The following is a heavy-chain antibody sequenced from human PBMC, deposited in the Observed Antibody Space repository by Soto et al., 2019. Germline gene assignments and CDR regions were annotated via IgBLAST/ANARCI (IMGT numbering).Heavy chain of an antibody. J-gene: IGHJ4*02. CDR1: GFTFDDYA. Sequence: EVQLVESGGGLVQPGRSLRLSCAASGFTFDDYAMHWVRQAPGKGLEWVSGISWNSGSIGYAESVKGRFTISRDNAKNSLYLEMNSLRAEDTALYYCAKDIRSDTSGLFDYWGQGTLVTVSS. CDR2: ISWNSGSI. V-gene: IGHV3-9*01. CDR3: AKDIRSDTSGLFDY. D-gene: IGHD5-18*01.